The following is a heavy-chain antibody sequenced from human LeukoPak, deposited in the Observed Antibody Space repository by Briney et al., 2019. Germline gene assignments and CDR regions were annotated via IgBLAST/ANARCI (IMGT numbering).Heavy chain of an antibody. CDR2: INHSGST. Sequence: PSETLSLTCAVYGGSFSGYYWSWIRQPPGKGLEWIGEINHSGSTNYNPSLKSRVTISVDTSKNQFSLKLSSVTAADTAVYYCARAYNYYDSSGFCHWGQGTLVTVSS. CDR3: ARAYNYYDSSGFCH. CDR1: GGSFSGYY. D-gene: IGHD3-22*01. V-gene: IGHV4-34*01. J-gene: IGHJ4*02.